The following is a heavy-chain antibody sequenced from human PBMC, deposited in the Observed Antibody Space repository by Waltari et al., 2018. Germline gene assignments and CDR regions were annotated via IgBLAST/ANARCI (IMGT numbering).Heavy chain of an antibody. V-gene: IGHV3-49*03. D-gene: IGHD6-19*01. J-gene: IGHJ4*02. CDR3: TREYSSGWFPPDY. CDR2: IRSKAYGGTT. Sequence: EVQLVESGGGLVQPGRSLRLSCTASGFTFGDYAMSWFRQAPGKGLEWVGFIRSKAYGGTTEYAASVKGRFTISRDDSKSIAYLQMNSLKTEDTAVYYCTREYSSGWFPPDYWGQGTLVTVSS. CDR1: GFTFGDYA.